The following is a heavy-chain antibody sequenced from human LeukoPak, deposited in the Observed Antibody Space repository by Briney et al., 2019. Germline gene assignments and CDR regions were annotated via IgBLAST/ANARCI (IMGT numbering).Heavy chain of an antibody. CDR2: INPSGGST. CDR3: AREPPLFYQTQTNFDY. J-gene: IGHJ4*02. D-gene: IGHD2-2*01. CDR1: GYTFTSYY. V-gene: IGHV1-46*01. Sequence: PGASVKVSCKASGYTFTSYYMHWVRQAPGQGLEWMGIINPSGGSTSYAQKFQGRVTMTRDTSTSTVYMELSSLRSEDTAVYYCAREPPLFYQTQTNFDYWGQGTLVTVSS.